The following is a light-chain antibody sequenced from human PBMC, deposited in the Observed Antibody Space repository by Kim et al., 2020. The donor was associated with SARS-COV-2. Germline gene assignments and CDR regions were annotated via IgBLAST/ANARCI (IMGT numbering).Light chain of an antibody. Sequence: SPGQSVTNSCTGTSTDSYNTVSWYQHHPGKAPKLIIYDVNNRPSGVPDRFSGSKSGTTASRTISGLQAEDETDYYCSSYAGSYTWVLGTGTKVTVL. CDR1: STDSYNT. CDR3: SSYAGSYTWV. V-gene: IGLV2-11*01. CDR2: DVN. J-gene: IGLJ1*01.